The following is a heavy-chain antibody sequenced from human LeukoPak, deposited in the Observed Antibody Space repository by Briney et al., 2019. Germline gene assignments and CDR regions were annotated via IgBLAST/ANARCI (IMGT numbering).Heavy chain of an antibody. J-gene: IGHJ4*02. CDR1: GFTVSSNY. CDR3: ARVHVDIVATPDVRSKAVVAATIDY. CDR2: IYSGGST. V-gene: IGHV3-53*01. Sequence: GGSLRLSCAASGFTVSSNYMSWVRQAPGKGLEWVSVIYSGGSTYYADSVKGRFTISRDNSKNTLYLQMNSLRAEDTAVYYCARVHVDIVATPDVRSKAVVAATIDYWGQGTLVTVSS. D-gene: IGHD5-12*01.